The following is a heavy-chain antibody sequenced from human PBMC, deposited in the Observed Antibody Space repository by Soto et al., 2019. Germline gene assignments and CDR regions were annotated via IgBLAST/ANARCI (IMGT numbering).Heavy chain of an antibody. V-gene: IGHV4-31*03. D-gene: IGHD2-15*01. J-gene: IGHJ4*02. CDR2: IYYSGST. CDR1: GGSISSGGYY. CDR3: AGVAHCSGGSCYSGKTNFDY. Sequence: SETLSLTCTVSGGSISSGGYYWSWVRPHPGKGLVWVGYIYYSGSTYYNPSLKSRVTISVDTSKNQFSLKLSSVTAADTAVYYCAGVAHCSGGSCYSGKTNFDYWGQGTLVTVSS.